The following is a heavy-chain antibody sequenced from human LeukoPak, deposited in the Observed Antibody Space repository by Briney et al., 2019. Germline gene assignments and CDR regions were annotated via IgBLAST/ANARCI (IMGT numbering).Heavy chain of an antibody. V-gene: IGHV3-7*01. CDR3: ASCEVAAAGDY. CDR1: GFTFSSYW. Sequence: GGSLRLSCAASGFTFSSYWMTWVRQAPGEGLEWVANIKPDGSEQYYVDSVKGRFTISRDNAKNSLYLQMNSLRAEDTAVYYCASCEVAAAGDYWGQGTLVTVSS. J-gene: IGHJ4*02. D-gene: IGHD6-13*01. CDR2: IKPDGSEQ.